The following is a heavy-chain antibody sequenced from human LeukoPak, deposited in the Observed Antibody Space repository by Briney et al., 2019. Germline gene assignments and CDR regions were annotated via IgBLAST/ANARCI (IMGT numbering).Heavy chain of an antibody. CDR1: GYTFTSYY. Sequence: ASVKVSCKASGYTFTSYYMRWVRQAPGQGLEWMGGIIPIFGTANYAQKFQGRVTITADESTSTAYMELSSLRSEDTAVYYCATYGDYESDYFDYWGQGTLVTVSS. CDR2: IIPIFGTA. V-gene: IGHV1-69*13. J-gene: IGHJ4*02. D-gene: IGHD4-17*01. CDR3: ATYGDYESDYFDY.